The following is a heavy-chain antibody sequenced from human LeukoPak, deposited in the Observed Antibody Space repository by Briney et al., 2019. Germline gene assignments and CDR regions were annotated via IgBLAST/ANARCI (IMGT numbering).Heavy chain of an antibody. CDR2: ISGSGGST. Sequence: GGSLRLSCAASGFTFSSYAMSWVRQAPGKGLEWVSAISGSGGSTYYADSVKGRFTISRDNSKNTLYLQVNSLRAEDTAVYYCAKDDIVPAASGYYMDVWGKGTTVTVSS. J-gene: IGHJ6*03. CDR3: AKDDIVPAASGYYMDV. V-gene: IGHV3-23*01. CDR1: GFTFSSYA. D-gene: IGHD2-2*01.